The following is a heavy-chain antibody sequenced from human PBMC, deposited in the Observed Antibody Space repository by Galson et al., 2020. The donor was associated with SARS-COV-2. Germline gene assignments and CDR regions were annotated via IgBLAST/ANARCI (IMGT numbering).Heavy chain of an antibody. CDR2: ISSSSSYT. CDR3: ARDPTGNGLVIISGYGMDV. D-gene: IGHD3-9*01. V-gene: IGHV3-11*06. Sequence: KIGESLKISCAASGFTFSDYYMSWIRQAPGKGLEWVSYISSSSSYTNYADSVKGRFTISRDNAKNSLYLQMNSLRAEDTAVYYCARDPTGNGLVIISGYGMDVWGQGTTVTVSS. J-gene: IGHJ6*02. CDR1: GFTFSDYY.